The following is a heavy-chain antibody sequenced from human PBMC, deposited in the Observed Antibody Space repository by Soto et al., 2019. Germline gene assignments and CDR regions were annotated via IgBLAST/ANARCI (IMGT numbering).Heavy chain of an antibody. CDR3: ARLTRGIAAAGGEDYYYGMDV. Sequence: PGESLKISCKGSGYSFTSYWISWVRQMPGKGLEWMGRIDPSDSYTNYSPSFQGHVTISADKSISTAYLQWSSLKASDTAMYYCARLTRGIAAAGGEDYYYGMDVWGQGTTVTVSS. V-gene: IGHV5-10-1*01. CDR1: GYSFTSYW. CDR2: IDPSDSYT. J-gene: IGHJ6*02. D-gene: IGHD6-13*01.